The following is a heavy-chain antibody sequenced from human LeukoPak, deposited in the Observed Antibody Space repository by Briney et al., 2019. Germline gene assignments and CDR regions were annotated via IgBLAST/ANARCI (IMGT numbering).Heavy chain of an antibody. CDR3: AKGRFFPSYYFDY. CDR2: ISGSGGST. Sequence: PGGSLRLSCAASGFTFSSYAMSWVRQAPGEGLEWVSAISGSGGSTYYAGSVKGRFTISRDNSKNTLYLQMNSLRAEDTAVYYCAKGRFFPSYYFDYWGQGTLVTVSS. CDR1: GFTFSSYA. J-gene: IGHJ4*02. D-gene: IGHD3-3*01. V-gene: IGHV3-23*01.